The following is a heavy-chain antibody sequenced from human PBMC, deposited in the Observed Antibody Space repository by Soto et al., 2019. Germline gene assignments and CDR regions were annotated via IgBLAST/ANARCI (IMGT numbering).Heavy chain of an antibody. V-gene: IGHV1-18*01. CDR2: ISAYNGNT. CDR3: ARDMIVFGVVILYDY. J-gene: IGHJ4*02. Sequence: EASVKVSCKASGYTFTSYGISWVRQAPGQGLEWMGWISAYNGNTNYAQKLQGRVTMTTDTSTSTAYMELRSLRSDDTAVYYCARDMIVFGVVILYDYWGQGTLVTVSS. CDR1: GYTFTSYG. D-gene: IGHD3-3*01.